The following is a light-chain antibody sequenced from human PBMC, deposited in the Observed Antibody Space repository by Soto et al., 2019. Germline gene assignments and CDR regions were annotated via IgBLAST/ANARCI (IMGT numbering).Light chain of an antibody. CDR2: DAS. J-gene: IGKJ2*01. CDR1: QSVSSY. V-gene: IGKV3-11*01. Sequence: EIVLTQSPAPLSLSPGERATLSCRASQSVSSYLAWYQQKPGQAPRHLIYDASNRATGIPARFSGSGSGTDFTLTISSLEPEDFAVYYCQQRSNWPYTFGQGTKVEIK. CDR3: QQRSNWPYT.